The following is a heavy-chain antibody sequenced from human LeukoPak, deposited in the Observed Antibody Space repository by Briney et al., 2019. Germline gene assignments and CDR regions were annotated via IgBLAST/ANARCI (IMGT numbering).Heavy chain of an antibody. CDR3: ASRSTGYSSGWYDGDAFDI. CDR2: IIPIFGTA. D-gene: IGHD6-19*01. CDR1: GGTFSSYA. Sequence: SVKVSCKASGGTFSSYAISWVRQAPGQGLEWMGGIIPIFGTANYAQKFRGRVTITTDESTSTAHMELSSLRSEDTAVYYCASRSTGYSSGWYDGDAFDIWGQGTMVTVS. V-gene: IGHV1-69*05. J-gene: IGHJ3*02.